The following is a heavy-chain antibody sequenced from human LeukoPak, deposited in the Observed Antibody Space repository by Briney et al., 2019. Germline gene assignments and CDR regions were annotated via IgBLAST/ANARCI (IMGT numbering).Heavy chain of an antibody. V-gene: IGHV3-23*01. CDR2: ISAGGSTT. Sequence: PGGSLRLSCVASGFTFSSYAMTWVRQAPGRGLEWVSDISAGGSTTYYAESVKGRFTISRDNSKNTLYLQMSSLRAEDTAVYYCAKEAAPSTNSPFDYWGQGTLVTVSS. CDR3: AKEAAPSTNSPFDY. J-gene: IGHJ4*02. D-gene: IGHD5/OR15-5a*01. CDR1: GFTFSSYA.